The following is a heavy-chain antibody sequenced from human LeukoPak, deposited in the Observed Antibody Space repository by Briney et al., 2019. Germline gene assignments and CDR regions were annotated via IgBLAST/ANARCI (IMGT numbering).Heavy chain of an antibody. CDR1: GFTFSSYW. D-gene: IGHD6-13*01. CDR3: ATGTDYISSWYRA. CDR2: ITGDGSGT. V-gene: IGHV3-74*01. J-gene: IGHJ4*02. Sequence: PGGSLRLSCAASGFTFSSYWMHWVRQAPGKGLVWVSRITGDGSGTVYADSVKGRFTISRDNAKNTLYLQMSSLRAEDTAVYYCATGTDYISSWYRAWGQGTLVTVSS.